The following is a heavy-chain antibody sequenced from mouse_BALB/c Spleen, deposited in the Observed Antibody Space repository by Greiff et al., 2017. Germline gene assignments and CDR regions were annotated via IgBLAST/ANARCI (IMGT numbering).Heavy chain of an antibody. V-gene: IGHV1S29*02. CDR1: GYTFTDYN. J-gene: IGHJ2*01. Sequence: VQLKQSGPELVKPGASVKISCKASGYTFTDYNMHWVKQSHGKSLEWIGYIYPYNGGTGYNQKFKSKATLTVDNSSSTAYMELRSLTSEDSAVYYCARRSSYYCDYWGQGTTRTVST. D-gene: IGHD1-1*01. CDR3: ARRSSYYCDY. CDR2: IYPYNGGT.